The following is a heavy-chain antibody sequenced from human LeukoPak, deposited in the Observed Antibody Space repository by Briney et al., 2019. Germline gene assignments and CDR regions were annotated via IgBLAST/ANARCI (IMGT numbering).Heavy chain of an antibody. J-gene: IGHJ6*03. CDR2: ISAYNGNT. Sequence: GASVKVSCKASGYTFTSYGISWVRQAPGQRPEWMGWISAYNGNTNYAQKLQGRVTMTTDTSTSTAYLELSSLRSEDTAVYYCARAKEAAAGSYYYYYMDVWGKGTTVTVSS. CDR1: GYTFTSYG. D-gene: IGHD6-13*01. CDR3: ARAKEAAAGSYYYYYMDV. V-gene: IGHV1-18*01.